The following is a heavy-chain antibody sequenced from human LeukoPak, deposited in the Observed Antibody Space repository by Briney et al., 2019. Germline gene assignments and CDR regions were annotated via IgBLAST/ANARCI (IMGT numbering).Heavy chain of an antibody. CDR1: GFTFSSYG. Sequence: GGSLRLSCAASGFTFSSYGMHWVRQAPGKGLEWVAFIRYDGSNKYYADSVKGRFTISRDNSKNSLYLQMNRLRAEDTAVYYCAKDRAYYYDSSGYYYREFPYYFDYWGQGTLVTVSS. CDR2: IRYDGSNK. D-gene: IGHD3-22*01. J-gene: IGHJ4*02. CDR3: AKDRAYYYDSSGYYYREFPYYFDY. V-gene: IGHV3-30*02.